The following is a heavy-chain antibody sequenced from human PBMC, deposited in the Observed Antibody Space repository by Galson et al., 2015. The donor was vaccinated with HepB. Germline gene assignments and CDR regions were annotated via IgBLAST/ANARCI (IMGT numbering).Heavy chain of an antibody. CDR1: GYTFTSYY. D-gene: IGHD4-17*01. Sequence: SVKVSCKASGYTFTSYYMHWVRQAPGQGLEWMGIINPSGGSTSYAQKFQGRVTMTRDTSTSTVYMELSSLRSEDTAVYYCARLRSAVTTDGEVDYWGQGTLVTASS. CDR3: ARLRSAVTTDGEVDY. J-gene: IGHJ4*02. CDR2: INPSGGST. V-gene: IGHV1-46*03.